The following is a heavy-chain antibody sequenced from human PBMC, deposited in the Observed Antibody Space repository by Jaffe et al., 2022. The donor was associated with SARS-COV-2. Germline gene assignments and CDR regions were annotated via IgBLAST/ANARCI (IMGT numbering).Heavy chain of an antibody. Sequence: QVQLVQSGAEVKKPGASVKVSCKASGYTFTSYDINWVRQATGQGLEWMGWMNPNSGNTGYAQKFQGRVTMTRNTSISTAYMELSSLRSEDTAVYYCARVPSQWWQLHSGGGMDVWGQGTTVTVSS. J-gene: IGHJ6*02. CDR1: GYTFTSYD. CDR3: ARVPSQWWQLHSGGGMDV. D-gene: IGHD2-15*01. V-gene: IGHV1-8*01. CDR2: MNPNSGNT.